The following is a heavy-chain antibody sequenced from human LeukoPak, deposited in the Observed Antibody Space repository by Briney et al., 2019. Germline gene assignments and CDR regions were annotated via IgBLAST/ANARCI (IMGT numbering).Heavy chain of an antibody. V-gene: IGHV3-30*01. Sequence: GRSLRLSCAASGFTFSSYAMHWVRQAPGKGLEWVAAISYNGSNKYYADSVKGRFTISRDNSKNPLYLQMNSLRAEDTAVYYCARGVANYYDSSGYDYWGQGTLVTVSS. J-gene: IGHJ4*02. D-gene: IGHD3-22*01. CDR3: ARGVANYYDSSGYDY. CDR1: GFTFSSYA. CDR2: ISYNGSNK.